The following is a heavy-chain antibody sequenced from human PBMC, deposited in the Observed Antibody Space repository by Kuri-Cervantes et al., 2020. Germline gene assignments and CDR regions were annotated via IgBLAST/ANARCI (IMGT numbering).Heavy chain of an antibody. CDR2: ISWNSGSI. Sequence: GGSLRLSCAASGFTFDDYAMHWVRQAPGKGLEWVSGISWNSGSIGYADSVKGRFTISRGNAKNSLYLQMNSLRAEDTALYYCALPYYDFWSGYYSKTDYWGQGTLVTVSS. V-gene: IGHV3-9*01. CDR1: GFTFDDYA. D-gene: IGHD3-3*01. CDR3: ALPYYDFWSGYYSKTDY. J-gene: IGHJ4*02.